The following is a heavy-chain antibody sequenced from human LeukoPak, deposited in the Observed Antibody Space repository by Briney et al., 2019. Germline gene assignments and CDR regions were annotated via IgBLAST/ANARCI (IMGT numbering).Heavy chain of an antibody. J-gene: IGHJ4*02. CDR2: IYYSGST. V-gene: IGHV4-59*11. D-gene: IGHD3-10*01. Sequence: PSETLSLTCTVSGGSISSHYWSWIRQPPGKGLEWIGYIYYSGSTNYNPSLKSRVTISVDTSKNQFSLKLSSVTAADTAVYYCARETSGVEWFGGAGFDYWGQGTLVTVSS. CDR3: ARETSGVEWFGGAGFDY. CDR1: GGSISSHY.